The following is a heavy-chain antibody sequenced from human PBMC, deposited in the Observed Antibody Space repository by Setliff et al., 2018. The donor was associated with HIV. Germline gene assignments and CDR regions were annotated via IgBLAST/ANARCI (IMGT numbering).Heavy chain of an antibody. Sequence: GGSLRLSCAASGFTFGEYGMTWVRQAPGKGLEWVSAINWNGGNRGFADSVKGRFTISRDNAKNSLYLQMNSLRAEDTALYYCARAMTTVTNNWFDPWGQGTLVTAPQ. V-gene: IGHV3-20*04. J-gene: IGHJ5*02. CDR2: INWNGGNR. D-gene: IGHD4-17*01. CDR3: ARAMTTVTNNWFDP. CDR1: GFTFGEYG.